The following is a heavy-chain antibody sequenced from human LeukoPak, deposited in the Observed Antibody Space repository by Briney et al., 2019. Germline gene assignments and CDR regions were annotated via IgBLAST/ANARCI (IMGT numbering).Heavy chain of an antibody. D-gene: IGHD2-15*01. CDR3: ARRTCSGGSCHLDY. CDR1: GGSISSYY. J-gene: IGHJ4*02. Sequence: PSETLSLTCTVSGGSISSYYWSWIRQPPGKGLEWIGYIYYSGSTNYNPSLKSRVTISVDTSKNQFSLKLNSVTAADTAVYYCARRTCSGGSCHLDYWGQGTLVTVSS. CDR2: IYYSGST. V-gene: IGHV4-59*08.